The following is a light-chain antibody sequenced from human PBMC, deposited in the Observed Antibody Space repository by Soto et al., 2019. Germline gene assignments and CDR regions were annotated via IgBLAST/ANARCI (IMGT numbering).Light chain of an antibody. CDR1: SGYSNYK. V-gene: IGLV9-49*01. Sequence: QAVVTQPPSASASLGASVTLTCTLSSGYSNYKVDWYQQRPGKGPRFVMRVGTGGIVGSKGDGIPDRFSVLGSGLNRYLTIKNIQEEDESDYHCGADHGSGSSWGVVFGGGTQLTVL. CDR2: VGTGGIVG. CDR3: GADHGSGSSWGVV. J-gene: IGLJ2*01.